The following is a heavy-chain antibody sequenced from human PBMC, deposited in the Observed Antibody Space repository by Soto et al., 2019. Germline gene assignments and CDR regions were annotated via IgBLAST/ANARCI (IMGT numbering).Heavy chain of an antibody. V-gene: IGHV3-30-3*01. Sequence: QEQLVEAGGDVVQPGKSLRLSCSASGFTFISNILHGVRQAPGKGLEWVAVMSPNGDIKIYADSVKGRFTISRDNSKNTLYLQMNSLRSEDTGIYYCALDKMLGAPEYFDSWGQGTLVTVSS. CDR1: GFTFISNI. D-gene: IGHD2-8*01. CDR3: ALDKMLGAPEYFDS. CDR2: MSPNGDIK. J-gene: IGHJ4*02.